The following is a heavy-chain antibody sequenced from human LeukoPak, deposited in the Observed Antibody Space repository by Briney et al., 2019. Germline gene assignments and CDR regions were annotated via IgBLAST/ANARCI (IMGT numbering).Heavy chain of an antibody. CDR3: AREATADILTGYYTSPHFDY. CDR2: IYTSGST. J-gene: IGHJ4*02. CDR1: GGSISRSTYY. D-gene: IGHD3-9*01. V-gene: IGHV4-61*02. Sequence: SETLSLTCIVSGGSISRSTYYWSWIRQPAGKGLEWIGRIYTSGSTNYNPSLKSRVTMSVDTSKNQFSLKLSSVTAADTAVYYCAREATADILTGYYTSPHFDYWGQGTLVTVSS.